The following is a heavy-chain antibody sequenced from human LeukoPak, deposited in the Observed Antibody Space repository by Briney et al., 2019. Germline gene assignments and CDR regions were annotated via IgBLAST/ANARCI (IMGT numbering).Heavy chain of an antibody. CDR3: ARVYGGSYYSYYYYGMDV. V-gene: IGHV3-7*01. Sequence: PGGSLRLSCAASGFTFTNDFMTWVRQAPGKGLEWVANMKVDGSDIHYVDSVKGRFTISSDNAKNSLYLQMNSLRAEDTAVYYCARVYGGSYYSYYYYGMDVWGQGTTVTVSS. D-gene: IGHD1-26*01. CDR1: GFTFTNDF. CDR2: MKVDGSDI. J-gene: IGHJ6*02.